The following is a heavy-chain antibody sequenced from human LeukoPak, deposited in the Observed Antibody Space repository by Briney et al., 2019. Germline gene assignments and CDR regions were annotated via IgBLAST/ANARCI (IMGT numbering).Heavy chain of an antibody. D-gene: IGHD4-23*01. CDR2: IYYSGST. CDR3: ARPTVVRGRRYFQH. CDR1: GGSISSSSYY. Sequence: SETLSLTCTVSGGSISSSSYYWGWVRQPPGKGLEWIGSIYYSGSTYYNPSLKSRVTISVDTSKNQFSLKLSSVTAADTAVYYCARPTVVRGRRYFQHWGQGTLVTVSS. J-gene: IGHJ1*01. V-gene: IGHV4-39*07.